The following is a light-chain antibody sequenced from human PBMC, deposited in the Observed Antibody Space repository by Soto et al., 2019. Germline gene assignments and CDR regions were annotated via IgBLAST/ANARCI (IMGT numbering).Light chain of an antibody. V-gene: IGKV1-33*01. CDR2: DAS. CDR3: QQYNNWPPIT. Sequence: DIQMTQSPSSLSASVGDRVTITCQASQDIGNYLNWYQHKPGKAPKLLLYDASTLHTGVPSRFSGSGSGTHFTFTISSLQPEDFAVYYCQQYNNWPPITFGQGTRLEMK. CDR1: QDIGNY. J-gene: IGKJ5*01.